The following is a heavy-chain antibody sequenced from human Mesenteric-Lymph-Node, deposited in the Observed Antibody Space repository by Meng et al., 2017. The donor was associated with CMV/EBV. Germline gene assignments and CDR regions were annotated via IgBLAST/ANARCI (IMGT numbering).Heavy chain of an antibody. CDR1: GFTFSSFS. Sequence: GGSLRLSCAASGFTFSSFSMNWVRQAPGKGLEWVSYISTNGSSIYYADSVKGRFTISRDNSKNTLYLQMNSLRTEDTAVYYCASRLIATQPSPVYWGQGTLVTVSS. V-gene: IGHV3-48*01. CDR3: ASRLIATQPSPVY. D-gene: IGHD6-6*01. CDR2: ISTNGSSI. J-gene: IGHJ4*02.